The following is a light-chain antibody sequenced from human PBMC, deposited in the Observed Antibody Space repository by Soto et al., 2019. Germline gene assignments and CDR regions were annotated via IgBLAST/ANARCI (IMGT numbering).Light chain of an antibody. V-gene: IGLV2-11*01. CDR1: TSDVGGYNS. J-gene: IGLJ2*01. CDR2: DVS. Sequence: QSALTQPRSVSGSPGQSVTISCTGTTSDVGGYNSVSRYQQHPGKAPKLMIFDVSKRPSGVPDRFSGSKSGNTASLTISGLQAEDEADYYCCSYAGSYTLLFGGGTKLTVL. CDR3: CSYAGSYTLL.